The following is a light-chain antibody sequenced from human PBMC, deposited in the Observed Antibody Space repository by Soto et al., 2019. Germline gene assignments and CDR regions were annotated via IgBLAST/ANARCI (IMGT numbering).Light chain of an antibody. Sequence: QSALTQPRSLSGSPGQSVTISCTGTSSDVGGYNYVAWYQQHPGKAPKLMIYDVSKRPSGVPDRFSGSKSGNTASLTISGLQAEDEADYYCCSYAGTYTYVFATGTKLTVL. CDR1: SSDVGGYNY. V-gene: IGLV2-11*01. CDR2: DVS. CDR3: CSYAGTYTYV. J-gene: IGLJ1*01.